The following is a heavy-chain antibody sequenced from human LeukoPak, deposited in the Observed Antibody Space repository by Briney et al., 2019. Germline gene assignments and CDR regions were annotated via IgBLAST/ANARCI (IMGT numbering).Heavy chain of an antibody. CDR3: ARRGPVDTPMSNWEWWY. Sequence: ASVKLSCKACGYSFTRYGISWLRQAPGQGLEWMGWISTYNGDTNYAQKFQGRLTMTTDTSMSTVYMELRSLRPDDTAVYYCARRGPVDTPMSNWEWWYWGQGTLVTVSS. V-gene: IGHV1-18*01. CDR2: ISTYNGDT. D-gene: IGHD5-18*01. CDR1: GYSFTRYG. J-gene: IGHJ4*02.